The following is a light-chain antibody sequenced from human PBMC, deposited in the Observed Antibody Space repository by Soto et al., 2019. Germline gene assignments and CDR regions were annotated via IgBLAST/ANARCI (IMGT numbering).Light chain of an antibody. CDR1: QSVSSY. CDR3: QQRSNLPPIT. J-gene: IGKJ5*01. CDR2: DAS. V-gene: IGKV3-11*01. Sequence: EIVLTQSPATLSLSPGERATLSCRASQSVSSYLAWYQQKPGQAPRLLIYDASNRATGIPARFSGSGSGTDLTLTLCSLEPEDFAVYYCQQRSNLPPITFGHVTRPEMK.